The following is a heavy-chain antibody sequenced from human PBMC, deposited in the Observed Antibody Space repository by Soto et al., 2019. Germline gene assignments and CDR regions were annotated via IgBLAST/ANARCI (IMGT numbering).Heavy chain of an antibody. D-gene: IGHD3-22*01. CDR1: CGSIRGYS. CDR3: ARQDSSGYNFFDN. J-gene: IGHJ4*02. CDR2: IYYSGST. Sequence: SESLSLICTVSCGSIRGYSWSCIRLPTGKGLEWIGYIYYSGSTSYNPSLKSRLTISVDTSKNQFSLRLTSVTAADTAVYYCARQDSSGYNFFDNCGQGTLVNVPS. V-gene: IGHV4-59*01.